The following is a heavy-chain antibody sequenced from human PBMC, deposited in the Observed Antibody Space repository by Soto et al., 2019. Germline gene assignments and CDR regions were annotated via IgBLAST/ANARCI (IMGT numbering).Heavy chain of an antibody. CDR1: RFTFSSYA. CDR2: VSGTGGSA. Sequence: GGSLRLSCAASRFTFSSYAMTWVRRAPGKGLEWVSGVSGTGGSAYYADSVKGRFTISRDKSTNTLYLHMNSLRAEDTAVYYCARGSAYSDYDLEYWGQGTLVTVSS. J-gene: IGHJ4*02. CDR3: ARGSAYSDYDLEY. V-gene: IGHV3-23*01. D-gene: IGHD4-17*01.